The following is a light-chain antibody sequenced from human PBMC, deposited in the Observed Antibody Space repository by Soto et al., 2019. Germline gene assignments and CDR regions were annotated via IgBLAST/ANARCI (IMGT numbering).Light chain of an antibody. Sequence: EIVLTQSPATLSLSPGERATLSCRASQSVSSYLAWYQQKPGQAPRLLIYDASNRATGIPARFSGSGSGTAFTVTISSLEPGDFAVYYCQQRRAFTFGPGTKVDIK. CDR3: QQRRAFT. J-gene: IGKJ3*01. V-gene: IGKV3-11*01. CDR1: QSVSSY. CDR2: DAS.